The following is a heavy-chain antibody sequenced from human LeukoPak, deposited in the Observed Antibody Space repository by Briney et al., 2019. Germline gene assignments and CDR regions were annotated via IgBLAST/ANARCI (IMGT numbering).Heavy chain of an antibody. D-gene: IGHD1-1*01. V-gene: IGHV1-2*02. CDR1: GYTFTGYY. J-gene: IGHJ4*02. CDR2: INPNSGGT. CDR3: ARVGATGTTSPFDY. Sequence: ASVKVSCRASGYTFTGYYMHWVRQAPGQGLEWMGWINPNSGGTNYAQKFQGRVTMTRDTSISTAYMELSRLRSDDTAVYYCARVGATGTTSPFDYWGQGTLVTVSS.